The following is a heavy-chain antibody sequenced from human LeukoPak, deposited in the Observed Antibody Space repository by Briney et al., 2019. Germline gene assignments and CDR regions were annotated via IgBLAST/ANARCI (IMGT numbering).Heavy chain of an antibody. CDR1: GFTFSSYA. J-gene: IGHJ5*02. CDR3: ARGNFEYSSSSETYGWFDP. V-gene: IGHV3-30-3*01. CDR2: ISYDGSNK. D-gene: IGHD6-6*01. Sequence: GGSLRLSCAASGFTFSSYAMHWVRQAPGKGLEWVAVISYDGSNKYYADSVKGRFTISRDNSKNTLYLQMNSLRAEDTAVYYCARGNFEYSSSSETYGWFDPWGQGTLVTVSS.